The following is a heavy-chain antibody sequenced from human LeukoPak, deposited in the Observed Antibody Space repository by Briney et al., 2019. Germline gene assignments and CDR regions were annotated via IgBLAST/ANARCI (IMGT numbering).Heavy chain of an antibody. D-gene: IGHD2-8*01. CDR3: ARDRGECTNCVCYYHDFDY. CDR1: GFTFSSYW. Sequence: GGSLRLSCAASGFTFSSYWMTWVRQAPGKGLEWVANIKQDGSEKYYVDSVKGRFTISRDNAKNSLSLHMNSLRAEDTAVYYCARDRGECTNCVCYYHDFDYWGQGTLVTVSS. V-gene: IGHV3-7*01. CDR2: IKQDGSEK. J-gene: IGHJ4*02.